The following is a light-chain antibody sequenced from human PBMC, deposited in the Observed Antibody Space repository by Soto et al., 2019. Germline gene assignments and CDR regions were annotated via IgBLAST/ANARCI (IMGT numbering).Light chain of an antibody. CDR2: AAS. J-gene: IGKJ3*01. V-gene: IGKV1-39*01. CDR3: QQSYSGLIT. Sequence: IQMTQSPSSLSVSVGDRVTITSRPSQSISSYLNWYQQKPGKAPKLVIYAASSLQSGVPSRFSGSGSGTDFTLTISSLQPEDFATYYCQQSYSGLITFGPGTKVDIK. CDR1: QSISSY.